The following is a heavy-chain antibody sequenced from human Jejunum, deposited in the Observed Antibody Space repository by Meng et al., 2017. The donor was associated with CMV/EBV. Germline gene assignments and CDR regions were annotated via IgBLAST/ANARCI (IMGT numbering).Heavy chain of an antibody. CDR3: ARGYCSGGNCYGD. V-gene: IGHV3-53*01. Sequence: EVQLVESGXGLIQPGXSLRLSCAASGFTVSSSYMSWVRQAPGKGLEWVSVIYSAGSTYYADSVKGRFTISRDNSRNTLYLQMNTLRAEDTAMYYCARGYCSGGNCYGDWGQGTLVTVSS. CDR1: GFTVSSSY. CDR2: IYSAGST. J-gene: IGHJ4*02. D-gene: IGHD2-15*01.